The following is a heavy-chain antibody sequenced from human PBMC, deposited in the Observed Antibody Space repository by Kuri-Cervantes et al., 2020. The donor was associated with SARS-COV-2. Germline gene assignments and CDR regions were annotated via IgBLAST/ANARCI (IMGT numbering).Heavy chain of an antibody. CDR2: ISSSSSYI. CDR3: ARDRITIFGRYYYGMDV. J-gene: IGHJ6*02. CDR1: GFTFSSYS. V-gene: IGHV3-21*01. D-gene: IGHD3-3*01. Sequence: ETLSLTCAASGFTFSSYSMNWVRQAPGKGLEWVSSISSSSSYIYYADSVKGRFTISRDNAKNSLYLQMNSLRAEDTAVYYCARDRITIFGRYYYGMDVWGQGTTVTVSS.